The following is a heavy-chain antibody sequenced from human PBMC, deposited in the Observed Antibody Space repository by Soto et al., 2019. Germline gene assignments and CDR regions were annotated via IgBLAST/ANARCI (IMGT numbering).Heavy chain of an antibody. CDR3: ARGTGYSSSWLLDWFDP. D-gene: IGHD6-13*01. V-gene: IGHV1-8*01. Sequence: ASVKVSCKASGYTFSSYDINCVRQANGQGLEWMGWMNPNSGNTGYAQKFQGRVTMTRNTSISTAYMELSSLRSEDTAVYYCARGTGYSSSWLLDWFDPWGQGTLVTVSS. CDR2: MNPNSGNT. CDR1: GYTFSSYD. J-gene: IGHJ5*02.